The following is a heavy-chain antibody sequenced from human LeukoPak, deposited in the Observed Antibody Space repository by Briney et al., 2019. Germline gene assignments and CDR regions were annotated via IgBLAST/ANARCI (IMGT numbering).Heavy chain of an antibody. V-gene: IGHV1-46*01. J-gene: IGHJ4*02. CDR1: GYTFTSYF. CDR2: INPSGGYT. D-gene: IGHD3-9*01. Sequence: ASVKVSCKASGYTFTSYFIHWVRQAPGQGLEWMGIINPSGGYTSYAQKLQGRVTMTTDTSTSTAYMELRSLRSDDTAVYYCARSEVLRYFDWLLSGDYWGQGTLVTVSS. CDR3: ARSEVLRYFDWLLSGDY.